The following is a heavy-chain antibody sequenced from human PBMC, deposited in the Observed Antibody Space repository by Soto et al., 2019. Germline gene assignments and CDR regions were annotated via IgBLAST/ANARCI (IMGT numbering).Heavy chain of an antibody. J-gene: IGHJ6*02. V-gene: IGHV1-69*12. D-gene: IGHD6-19*01. CDR2: IIPIFGTA. CDR1: GGTFSSYA. Sequence: QVQLVQSGAEVKKPGSSVKVSCKASGGTFSSYAISWVRQAPGQGLEWMGGIIPIFGTANYAQKFQGRVTITADESTSTAYMELSSLRSEDTAVYYCASNSIDRLAVAGTGYYYYGMDVWGQGTTVTVSS. CDR3: ASNSIDRLAVAGTGYYYYGMDV.